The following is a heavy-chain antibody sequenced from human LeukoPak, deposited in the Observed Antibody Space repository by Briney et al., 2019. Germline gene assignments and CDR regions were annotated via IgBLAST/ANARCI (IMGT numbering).Heavy chain of an antibody. CDR1: GYTFTSYG. CDR3: ARGRDPLEWLSLDIDY. D-gene: IGHD3-3*01. J-gene: IGHJ4*02. V-gene: IGHV1-18*01. Sequence: GASVKVSCKASGYTFTSYGISWVRQAPGQGLEWMGWISAYNGNTNYAQKLQGRVTMTTDTSTSTAYMELRSLRSDDTAVYYCARGRDPLEWLSLDIDYWGQGTLVTVSS. CDR2: ISAYNGNT.